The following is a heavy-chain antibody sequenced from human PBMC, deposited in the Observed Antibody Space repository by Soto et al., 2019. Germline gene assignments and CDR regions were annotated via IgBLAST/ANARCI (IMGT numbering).Heavy chain of an antibody. CDR3: ARGLYLLGYCSSTSCYAGRWFDP. J-gene: IGHJ5*02. CDR1: GYTFTSYG. Sequence: ASVKVSCKASGYTFTSYGISWVRQAPGQGLEWKGWISAYNGNTNYAQKLQGRVTMTTDTSTSTAYMELRSLRSDDTAVYYCARGLYLLGYCSSTSCYAGRWFDPWGQGTLVTVSS. V-gene: IGHV1-18*01. CDR2: ISAYNGNT. D-gene: IGHD2-2*01.